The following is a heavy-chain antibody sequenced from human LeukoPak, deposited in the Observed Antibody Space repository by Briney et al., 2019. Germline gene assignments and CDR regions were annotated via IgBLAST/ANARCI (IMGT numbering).Heavy chain of an antibody. V-gene: IGHV3-23*01. CDR2: IGASGSST. CDR1: GFTFSTYA. D-gene: IGHD3-16*01. Sequence: PGGSLRLSCAASGFTFSTYAINWVRQAPGKGLDWVSVIGASGSSTDYTDSVKGRFTISRDNSKNTLYLQMNSLGADDTAVYYCAKGLGGSYPRSRVFDIWGQGTMVTVSS. J-gene: IGHJ3*02. CDR3: AKGLGGSYPRSRVFDI.